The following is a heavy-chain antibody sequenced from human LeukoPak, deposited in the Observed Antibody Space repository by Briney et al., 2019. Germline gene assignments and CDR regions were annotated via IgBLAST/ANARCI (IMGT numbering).Heavy chain of an antibody. V-gene: IGHV4-59*01. Sequence: SETLSLTCTVSGGSISSYYWSWIRQPPGKGLEWIGYIYYSGSTNYNPSLKSRVTISVDTPRNQFSLKLSSVTAADTAVYYCAREYSGSYNYWGQGTLVTVSS. CDR2: IYYSGST. CDR1: GGSISSYY. CDR3: AREYSGSYNY. J-gene: IGHJ4*02. D-gene: IGHD1-26*01.